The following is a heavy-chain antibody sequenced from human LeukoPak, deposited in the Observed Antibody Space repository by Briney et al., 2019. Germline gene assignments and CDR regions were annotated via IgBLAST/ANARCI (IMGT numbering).Heavy chain of an antibody. CDR1: GFTFSSYW. V-gene: IGHV3-74*01. D-gene: IGHD3-10*01. CDR3: ARGSYHFDS. CDR2: INTDGSST. J-gene: IGHJ4*02. Sequence: PGGSLRLSCAASGFTFSSYWMHWVRQPPGKGLVWVSRINTDGSSTNYADSVKGRFTISRDNAKNTVYLQMNSLRAEDTAVYYCARGSYHFDSWGQGTLVTVSS.